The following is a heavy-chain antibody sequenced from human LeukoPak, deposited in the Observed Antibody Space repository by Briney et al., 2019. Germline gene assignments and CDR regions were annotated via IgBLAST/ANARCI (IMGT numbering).Heavy chain of an antibody. D-gene: IGHD1-26*01. CDR3: AAVSGSYTLLDC. CDR2: IDPDDGET. CDR1: GYTLTELS. V-gene: IGHV1-24*01. Sequence: ASVKVSCKVSGYTLTELSIHWVRQAPGQGLEWMGGIDPDDGETIYSPKFQGRVTMTEDTSTDTAHLVLSGLRSEDTAVYFCAAVSGSYTLLDCWGQGTPVTVSS. J-gene: IGHJ4*02.